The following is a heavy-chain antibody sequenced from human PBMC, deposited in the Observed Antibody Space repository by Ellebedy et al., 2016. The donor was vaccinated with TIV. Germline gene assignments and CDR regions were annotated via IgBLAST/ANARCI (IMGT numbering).Heavy chain of an antibody. CDR2: ISATGEIS. V-gene: IGHV3-64*02. CDR3: ARERRARGQFYYMDV. D-gene: IGHD3-10*01. Sequence: GESLKISCAAAGFSFSSYSFHWVRQAPGKGLQYVAGISATGEISFYGDSVKGRYTVSRDDSKGTLYLQMNSLRAGDTAVYYCARERRARGQFYYMDVWGKGTTVTVSS. CDR1: GFSFSSYS. J-gene: IGHJ6*03.